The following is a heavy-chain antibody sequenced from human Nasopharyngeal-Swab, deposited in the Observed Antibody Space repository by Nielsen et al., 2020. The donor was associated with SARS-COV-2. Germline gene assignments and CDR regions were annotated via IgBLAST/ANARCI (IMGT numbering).Heavy chain of an antibody. CDR2: IYPGDSDT. Sequence: GESLKISCKGSGYSFTSYWIGWVRQMPGKGLEWMGIIYPGDSDTRYSPSFQGQVTISADKSISTAYLQWSSLKASDTAMYYCARHQERYSSDSSFDYWGQGTLVTVSS. CDR3: ARHQERYSSDSSFDY. D-gene: IGHD6-19*01. J-gene: IGHJ4*02. CDR1: GYSFTSYW. V-gene: IGHV5-51*01.